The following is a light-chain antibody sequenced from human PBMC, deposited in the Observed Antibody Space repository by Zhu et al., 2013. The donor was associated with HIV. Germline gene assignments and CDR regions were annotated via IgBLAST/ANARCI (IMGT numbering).Light chain of an antibody. CDR1: QSVGRD. V-gene: IGKV3-15*01. J-gene: IGKJ2*01. Sequence: EVVLTQSPATLSVSPGERVTLSCGASQSVGRDLAWYQQKPGPDSQAPHLCCIHQGHWYPQPGFGGSGSGTEFTLTISSLQSEDFALYYCQQYNNWPPYTFGQGTKLEIK. CDR3: QQYNNWPPYT. CDR2: CI.